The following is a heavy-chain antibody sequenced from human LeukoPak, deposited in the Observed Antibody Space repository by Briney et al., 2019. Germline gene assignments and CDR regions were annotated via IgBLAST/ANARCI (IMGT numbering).Heavy chain of an antibody. CDR2: INPNSGGT. V-gene: IGHV1-2*02. CDR1: GYTFTGYY. J-gene: IGHJ3*02. Sequence: GASVTVSCKASGYTFTGYYMHWVRQAPGQGLEWMGWINPNSGGTNYAQKFQGRVTITRDTSISTAYMELSRLRSDDTAVYYCATDRGDSSSRTREAFDIWGQGTMVTVSS. D-gene: IGHD6-13*01. CDR3: ATDRGDSSSRTREAFDI.